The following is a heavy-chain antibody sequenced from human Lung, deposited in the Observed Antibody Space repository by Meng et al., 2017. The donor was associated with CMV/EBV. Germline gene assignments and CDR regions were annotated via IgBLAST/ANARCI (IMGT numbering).Heavy chain of an antibody. CDR2: INSGGTTT. J-gene: IGHJ5*02. CDR1: GFSFSSYW. CDR3: ARDVMGWFDP. D-gene: IGHD2-8*01. V-gene: IGHV3-74*01. Sequence: DVQLGESGGGLVQPGEPLRLSCVASGFSFSSYWMHWVRQSPGKGLVWVARINSGGTTTTYADSVKGRFTISRDNAKNTLYLQMNSLRGEDTAVYYCARDVMGWFDPWGQGALVTVSS.